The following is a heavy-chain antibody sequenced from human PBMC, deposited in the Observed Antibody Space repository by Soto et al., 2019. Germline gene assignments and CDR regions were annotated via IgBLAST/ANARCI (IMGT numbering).Heavy chain of an antibody. D-gene: IGHD2-15*01. J-gene: IGHJ5*02. Sequence: PSETLSLTCTVSGGSISSGDYYWSWIRQPPGKGLEWIGYIYYSGSTYYNPSLKSRVTISVDTSKNQFSLKLSSVTAADTAVYYCARVGFVVVVAARYNWFDPWGQGTLVTVSS. CDR3: ARVGFVVVVAARYNWFDP. V-gene: IGHV4-30-4*01. CDR1: GGSISSGDYY. CDR2: IYYSGST.